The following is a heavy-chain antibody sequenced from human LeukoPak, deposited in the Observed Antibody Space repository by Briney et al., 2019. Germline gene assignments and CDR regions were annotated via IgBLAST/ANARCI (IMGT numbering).Heavy chain of an antibody. CDR3: ARADHDYGDNTYYYDSSGLYYFDY. CDR2: IIPIFGTA. CDR1: GGTFSSYA. J-gene: IGHJ4*02. V-gene: IGHV1-69*13. D-gene: IGHD3-22*01. Sequence: SVKVSCKASGGTFSSYAISWVRQAPGQGLEWMGGIIPIFGTANYAQKFQGRVTITADESTSTAYMELSSLRSEDTAVYYCARADHDYGDNTYYYDSSGLYYFDYWGQGTLVTVSS.